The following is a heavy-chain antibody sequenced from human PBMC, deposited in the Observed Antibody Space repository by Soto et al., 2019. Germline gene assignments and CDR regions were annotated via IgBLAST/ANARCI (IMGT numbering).Heavy chain of an antibody. CDR1: GFTFSLYS. Sequence: EVQLVESGGGLVQPGGSLRLSCAASGFTFSLYSMSWVRQAPGKGLEWVSYISRSSTGIHYADSVKGRFTISRDDATNSMHLQMTSLRDGDTAVYYCARALTWGLDVWGQGTTVSISS. CDR2: ISRSSTGI. J-gene: IGHJ6*02. CDR3: ARALTWGLDV. V-gene: IGHV3-48*02.